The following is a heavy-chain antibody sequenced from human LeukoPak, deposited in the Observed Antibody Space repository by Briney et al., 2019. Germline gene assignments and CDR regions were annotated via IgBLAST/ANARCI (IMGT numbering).Heavy chain of an antibody. CDR3: AKDQRAIAATPDY. D-gene: IGHD2-15*01. J-gene: IGHJ4*02. V-gene: IGHV1-8*01. CDR1: GYTFTSYD. Sequence: ASVKVSCKASGYTFTSYDINWVRQATGQGLEWMGWMNPNSGNTGYAQKFQGRVTMTRNTSISTAYMELSSLRSEDTAVYYCAKDQRAIAATPDYWGRGTLVTVSS. CDR2: MNPNSGNT.